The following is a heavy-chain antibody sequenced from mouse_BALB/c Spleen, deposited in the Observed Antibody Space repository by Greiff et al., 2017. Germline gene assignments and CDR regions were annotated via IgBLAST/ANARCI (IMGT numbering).Heavy chain of an antibody. CDR2: ISSGGGST. J-gene: IGHJ1*01. CDR1: GFAFSSYD. D-gene: IGHD2-3*01. V-gene: IGHV5-12-1*01. Sequence: EVQLVESGGGLVKPGGSLKLSCAASGFAFSSYDMSWVRQTPEKRLEWVAYISSGGGSTYYPDTVKGRFTISRDNAKNTLYLQMSSLKSEDTAMYYCARRDGYYGYFDVWGAGTTVTVSS. CDR3: ARRDGYYGYFDV.